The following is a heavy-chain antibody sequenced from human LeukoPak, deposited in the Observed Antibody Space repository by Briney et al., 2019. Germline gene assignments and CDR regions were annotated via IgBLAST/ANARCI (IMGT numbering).Heavy chain of an antibody. Sequence: SETLSLTCTVSGGSISSYYWSWIRQPPGKGLEWIGYIYYSGSTNYNPSLKSRVTISVDTSKNQFSLKLSSVTAADTAVYYCGRGVREYFDYWGQGTLVTVSS. CDR2: IYYSGST. CDR1: GGSISSYY. CDR3: GRGVREYFDY. V-gene: IGHV4-59*01. J-gene: IGHJ4*02.